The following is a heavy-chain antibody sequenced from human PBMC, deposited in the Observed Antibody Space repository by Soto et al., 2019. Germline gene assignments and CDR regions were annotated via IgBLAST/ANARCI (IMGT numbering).Heavy chain of an antibody. Sequence: LTRLLYARSITRFGIYYGCLAHQPTGKGLEYFGSVHHNGSTPSNPSLKSRVTVSADTSKNQFALKLTSVTAADTAGYDFARHCSGSQYSVDSWGQGTLVTVSS. CDR3: ARHCSGSQYSVDS. CDR2: VHHNGST. J-gene: IGHJ5*01. V-gene: IGHV4-39*01. CDR1: ARSITRFGIY. D-gene: IGHD3-10*02.